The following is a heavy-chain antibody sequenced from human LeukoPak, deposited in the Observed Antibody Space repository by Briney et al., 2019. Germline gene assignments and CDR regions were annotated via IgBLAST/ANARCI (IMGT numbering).Heavy chain of an antibody. D-gene: IGHD3-9*01. CDR1: GFTFSSYG. CDR2: ISYDGSNK. V-gene: IGHV3-30*18. J-gene: IGHJ6*02. Sequence: GSLRLSCAASGFTFSSYGMHWVRQAPGKGLEWVAVISYDGSNKYYADSVKGRFTISRDNSKNTLYLQMNSLRAEDTAVYYCAKALRYFGRAYYYYGMDVWGQGTTVTVSS. CDR3: AKALRYFGRAYYYYGMDV.